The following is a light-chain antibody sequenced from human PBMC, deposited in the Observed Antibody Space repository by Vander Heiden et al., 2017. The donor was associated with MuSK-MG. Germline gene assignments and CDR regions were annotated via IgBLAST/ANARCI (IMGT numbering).Light chain of an antibody. CDR2: EAS. CDR1: QGIRNG. J-gene: IGKJ2*01. Sequence: AIQLTQSPSSLSASVGDRVTITCRASQGIRNGLGWYQQKSGKAPKLLIYEASTLQSGVPSRFSGSGSGTDFTLTISSLQPEDFATYFCQQDYNYPYTFGQGTKLEIK. V-gene: IGKV1-6*01. CDR3: QQDYNYPYT.